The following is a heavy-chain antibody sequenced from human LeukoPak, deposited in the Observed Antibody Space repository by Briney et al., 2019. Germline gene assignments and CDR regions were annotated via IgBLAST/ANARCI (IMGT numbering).Heavy chain of an antibody. D-gene: IGHD1-26*01. CDR3: ARREVLNNWFDS. Sequence: SETLSLTCTVSGGSISSYYWSWIRQPPGKGLEWIGHIYYSGSANYNPTPKSRVTISVDTSTTQISLNLSSVTATDTAVYYCARREVLNNWFDSWGQGTLVTVSS. CDR1: GGSISSYY. CDR2: IYYSGSA. V-gene: IGHV4-59*01. J-gene: IGHJ5*01.